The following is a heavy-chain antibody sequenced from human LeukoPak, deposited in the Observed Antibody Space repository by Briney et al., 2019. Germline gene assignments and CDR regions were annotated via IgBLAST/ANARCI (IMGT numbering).Heavy chain of an antibody. CDR1: GGSISSSNW. CDR2: IYHSGST. CDR3: ARDHTYYGSGSSNWFDP. J-gene: IGHJ5*02. D-gene: IGHD3-10*01. Sequence: SGTLSLTCAVSGGSISSSNWWSWVRQPPGKGLEWIGEIYHSGSTNYNPSLKSRVTISVDKSKNQFSLKLSSVTAADTAVYYCARDHTYYGSGSSNWFDPWGQGTLVTVSS. V-gene: IGHV4-4*02.